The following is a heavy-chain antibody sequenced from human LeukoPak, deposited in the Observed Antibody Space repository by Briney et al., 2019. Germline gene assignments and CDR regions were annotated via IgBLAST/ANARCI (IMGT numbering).Heavy chain of an antibody. CDR3: ARHQGGLYSSSKIWFDP. CDR2: IYPGDSDT. J-gene: IGHJ5*02. V-gene: IGHV5-51*01. D-gene: IGHD6-6*01. Sequence: GESLKISCKGSGYSLTSYWIGWVRQMPGKGLEWMGIIYPGDSDTRYSPSFQGQVTISADKSISTAYLQWSSLKASDTAMYYCARHQGGLYSSSKIWFDPWGQGTLVTVSS. CDR1: GYSLTSYW.